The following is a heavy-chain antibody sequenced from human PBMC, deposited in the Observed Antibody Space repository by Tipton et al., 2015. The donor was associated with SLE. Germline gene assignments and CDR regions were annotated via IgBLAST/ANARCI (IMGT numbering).Heavy chain of an antibody. V-gene: IGHV4-39*01. Sequence: TLSLTCTVSGGSIRSSNYYWGWIRQPPGKGLEWIGSISYSGNTYYNPSLKSRLTISVDTSKSQFSLKLRSVTAADTAVYYCARHGMVNYYYYGMDVWGQGTTVTVSS. CDR2: ISYSGNT. D-gene: IGHD4-23*01. J-gene: IGHJ6*02. CDR1: GGSIRSSNYY. CDR3: ARHGMVNYYYYGMDV.